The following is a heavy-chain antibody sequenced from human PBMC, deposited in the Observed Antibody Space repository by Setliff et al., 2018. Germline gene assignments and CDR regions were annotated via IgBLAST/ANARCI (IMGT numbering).Heavy chain of an antibody. J-gene: IGHJ5*01. D-gene: IGHD3-16*01. CDR1: GGTFSSSG. V-gene: IGHV1-69*13. CDR2: FIPILGAT. CDR3: ARELRSPYWHLDS. Sequence: GASVKVSCKSSGGTFSSSGITWVRQAPGQGLQWLGRFIPILGATNYAQNFQGRVTITADEFTSTGYMELRSLRSDDTAVYYCARELRSPYWHLDSWGQGTQVTVSS.